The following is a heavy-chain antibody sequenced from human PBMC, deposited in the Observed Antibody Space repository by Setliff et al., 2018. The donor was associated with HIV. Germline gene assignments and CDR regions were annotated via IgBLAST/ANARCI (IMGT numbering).Heavy chain of an antibody. CDR3: VTSSSWSSRLNF. CDR2: TSHSGKT. V-gene: IGHV4-34*10. Sequence: PSETLSLTCAVYGGPLSGHYWSWIRQPPGQGLEWIGETSHSGKTNYNPSLKSRVTISVDTSKNQFYLTLTSVTAADTAVYYCVTSSSWSSRLNFWGPGMLVTVSS. J-gene: IGHJ4*02. CDR1: GGPLSGHY. D-gene: IGHD2-2*01.